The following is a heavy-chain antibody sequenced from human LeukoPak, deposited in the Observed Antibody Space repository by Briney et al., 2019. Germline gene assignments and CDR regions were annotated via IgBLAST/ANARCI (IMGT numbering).Heavy chain of an antibody. CDR3: ARGGGYSSGWYDY. CDR2: INPNSGGT. D-gene: IGHD6-19*01. CDR1: GYTFTDYY. J-gene: IGHJ4*02. Sequence: ASVKVSCKASGYTFTDYYMHWVRQAPGHGPEWMGWINPNSGGTSYAQNFQGRVTMTGDTSISTAYMDLSRLRSDDTAVYYCARGGGYSSGWYDYWGQGTLVTVSS. V-gene: IGHV1-2*02.